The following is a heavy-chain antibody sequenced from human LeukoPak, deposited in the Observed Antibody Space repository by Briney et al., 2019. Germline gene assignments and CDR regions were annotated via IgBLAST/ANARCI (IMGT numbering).Heavy chain of an antibody. CDR3: ASDRSAYDYDKRWFYYYMDV. Sequence: SGTLSLTCSVSGGSISSYYWSWIRQPAGKGLEWIGRIYTSGSTNYNPSLKSRVTMSVDTSKNQFSLKLSSVTAADTAVYYCASDRSAYDYDKRWFYYYMDVWGKGTTVTISS. J-gene: IGHJ6*03. D-gene: IGHD5-12*01. CDR1: GGSISSYY. CDR2: IYTSGST. V-gene: IGHV4-4*07.